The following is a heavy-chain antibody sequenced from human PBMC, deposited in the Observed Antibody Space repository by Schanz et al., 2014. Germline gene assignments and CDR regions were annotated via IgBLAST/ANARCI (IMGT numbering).Heavy chain of an antibody. CDR1: GFTFSYYN. Sequence: EVQLVESGGGLVKPGGSLRLSCAASGFTFSYYNMNWVRQAPGKGLEWVSSISSSGGHIYYADSVKGRFTITRDIAKNSLFLQMNSLTAEDTAVYYCVREDMVRGIRAFDIWGQGTMVTVSS. CDR2: ISSSGGHI. J-gene: IGHJ3*02. V-gene: IGHV3-21*01. CDR3: VREDMVRGIRAFDI. D-gene: IGHD3-10*01.